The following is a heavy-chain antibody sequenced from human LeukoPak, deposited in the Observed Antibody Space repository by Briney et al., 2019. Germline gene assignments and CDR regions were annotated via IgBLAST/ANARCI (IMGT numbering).Heavy chain of an antibody. CDR3: ARVDRLYESTYPAAYDI. Sequence: ASVKVSCKASGYNYRDYYIHWVRHAPGQGLEWMGWINPHSGGTRYAPKFQGRVTMSSDMSINTAYMELRRLRSDDTAIFYCARVDRLYESTYPAAYDIWGQGTRVTVSS. J-gene: IGHJ3*02. D-gene: IGHD2-8*01. CDR1: GYNYRDYY. CDR2: INPHSGGT. V-gene: IGHV1-2*02.